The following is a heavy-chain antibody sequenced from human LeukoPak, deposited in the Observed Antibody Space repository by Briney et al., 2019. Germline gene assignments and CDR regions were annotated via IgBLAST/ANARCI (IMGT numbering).Heavy chain of an antibody. CDR2: ISYSGST. Sequence: SETLSLTCTVSGGSISSGSYYWSWIRQPPGKGLEWIGYISYSGSTNYNPSLKSRVTISVDTSKNQFSLKLSSVTAADTAVYYCARGRSGYNKNYYYYMDVWGKGTTVTVSS. CDR1: GGSISSGSYY. V-gene: IGHV4-61*01. J-gene: IGHJ6*03. D-gene: IGHD5-24*01. CDR3: ARGRSGYNKNYYYYMDV.